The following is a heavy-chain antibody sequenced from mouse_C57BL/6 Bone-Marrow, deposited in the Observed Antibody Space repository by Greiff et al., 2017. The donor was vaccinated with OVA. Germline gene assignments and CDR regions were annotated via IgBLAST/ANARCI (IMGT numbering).Heavy chain of an antibody. V-gene: IGHV5-9*01. CDR1: GFTFSSYT. CDR3: ARPQWFAY. Sequence: DVMLVESGGGLVKPGGSLKLSCAASGFTFSSYTMSWVRQTPEKRLEWVATISGGGGNTYYPDSVKGRFTISRDNAKNTLYLQVSSLRSEDTALYYCARPQWFAYWGQGTLVTVSA. CDR2: ISGGGGNT. J-gene: IGHJ3*01.